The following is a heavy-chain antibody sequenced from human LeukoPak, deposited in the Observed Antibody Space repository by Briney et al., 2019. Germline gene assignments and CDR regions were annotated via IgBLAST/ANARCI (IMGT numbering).Heavy chain of an antibody. CDR2: IDSSGSLV. Sequence: PGGSLRLSCAASGFTVSSNYMTWVRQAPGKGLEWVSSIDSSGSLVYYADSVKGRFTISRDNAKNSLYLQMNSLRAEDTALYYCSRDAQYLLFDYWGQGVLVTVSS. CDR1: GFTVSSNY. V-gene: IGHV3-21*01. D-gene: IGHD2-2*01. CDR3: SRDAQYLLFDY. J-gene: IGHJ4*02.